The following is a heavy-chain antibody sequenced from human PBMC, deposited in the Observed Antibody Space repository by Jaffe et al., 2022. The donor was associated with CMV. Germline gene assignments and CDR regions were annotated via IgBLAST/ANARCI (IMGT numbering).Heavy chain of an antibody. CDR2: INHSGST. CDR3: ARGRPMGRARGGYCSSTSCFGRNWFDP. J-gene: IGHJ5*02. CDR1: GGSFSGYY. D-gene: IGHD2-2*01. Sequence: QVQLQQWGAGLLKPSETLSLTCAVYGGSFSGYYWSWIRQPPGKGLEWIGEINHSGSTNYNPSLKSRVTISVDTSKNQFSLKLSSVTAADTAVYYCARGRPMGRARGGYCSSTSCFGRNWFDPWGQGTLVTVSS. V-gene: IGHV4-34*01.